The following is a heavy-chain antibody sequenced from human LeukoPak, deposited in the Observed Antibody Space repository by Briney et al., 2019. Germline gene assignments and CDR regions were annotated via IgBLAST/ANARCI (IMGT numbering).Heavy chain of an antibody. Sequence: GGSLRLSCAASGFTVRTNSRNWVRQAPGRGLDWVSYISRSDNTINYAESVKGRLTISRANAKNSLYLQMNRLRADDTAVYYCARGYSYGATFDYWGQGTLVTVSS. CDR2: ISRSDNTI. J-gene: IGHJ4*02. CDR3: ARGYSYGATFDY. CDR1: GFTVRTNS. D-gene: IGHD5-18*01. V-gene: IGHV3-48*01.